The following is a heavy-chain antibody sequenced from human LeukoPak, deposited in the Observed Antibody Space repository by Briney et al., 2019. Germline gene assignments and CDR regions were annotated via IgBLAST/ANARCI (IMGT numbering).Heavy chain of an antibody. V-gene: IGHV3-30-3*01. CDR1: GFTFSNYA. CDR3: AKDIRFGELMIRYYFDY. CDR2: ISYDGSNK. D-gene: IGHD3-10*01. Sequence: GGSLRLSCAASGFTFSNYAMHWVRQAPGKGLEWVAVISYDGSNKYNADSVKGRFTISRDNSKNTLYLQMNSLRAEDTAVYYCAKDIRFGELMIRYYFDYWGQGTLVTVSS. J-gene: IGHJ4*02.